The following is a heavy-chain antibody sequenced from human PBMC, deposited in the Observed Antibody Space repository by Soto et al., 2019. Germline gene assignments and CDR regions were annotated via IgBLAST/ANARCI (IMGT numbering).Heavy chain of an antibody. CDR1: GFSVSSNY. D-gene: IGHD3-16*01. CDR2: IYSGGST. Sequence: EVQLVESGGGLVQPGGSLRLSCAASGFSVSSNYMTWVRQAPGKGLEWVSLIYSGGSTHYADSVKGRFTISRDSSKNTLYLQMNSLRAEDTAVYYCGGTSSLDYWGQGTLVTVSS. J-gene: IGHJ4*02. CDR3: GGTSSLDY. V-gene: IGHV3-66*01.